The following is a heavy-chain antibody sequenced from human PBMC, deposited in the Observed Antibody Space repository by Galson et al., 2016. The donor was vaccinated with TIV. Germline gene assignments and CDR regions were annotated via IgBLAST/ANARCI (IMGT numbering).Heavy chain of an antibody. CDR1: GFRFNSYA. CDR2: IGGTGGST. D-gene: IGHD3-10*01. CDR3: AKDASSQVHDSGSFDS. Sequence: SLRLSCAASGFRFNSYAMNWVRQAPGKGLEWVSSIGGTGGSTYYADSVKGRFTISRDSYKDTVYLQMNSLRAEDTAIYYCAKDASSQVHDSGSFDSWGQGTLVTVSS. V-gene: IGHV3-23*01. J-gene: IGHJ4*02.